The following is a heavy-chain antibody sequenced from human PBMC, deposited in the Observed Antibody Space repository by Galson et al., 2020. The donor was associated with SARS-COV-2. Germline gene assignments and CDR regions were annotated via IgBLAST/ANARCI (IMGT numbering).Heavy chain of an antibody. CDR3: ARERGELLWFGELFTRVGYYYGRDV. J-gene: IGHJ6*02. CDR1: GYTFTSYG. V-gene: IGHV1-18*01. Sequence: ASVKVSCKASGYTFTSYGISWVRQAPGQGLEWMGWISAYNGNTNYAQKLQGRVTMTTDTSTSTAYMELRSLRSDDTAVYYCARERGELLWFGELFTRVGYYYGRDVWGQGTTVTVSS. D-gene: IGHD3-10*01. CDR2: ISAYNGNT.